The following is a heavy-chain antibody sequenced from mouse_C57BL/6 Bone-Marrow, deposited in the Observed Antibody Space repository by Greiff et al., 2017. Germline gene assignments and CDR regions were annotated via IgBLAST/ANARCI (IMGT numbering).Heavy chain of an antibody. D-gene: IGHD1-1*01. V-gene: IGHV1-72*01. CDR2: IDPNSGGT. J-gene: IGHJ4*01. CDR3: ARSDYYGTAYYAMDY. Sequence: VQLQQPGAELVKPGASVKLSCKASGYTFTSYWMHWVKQRPGRGLEWIGRIDPNSGGTKYNEKFKSKATMTVDKPSITAYMQRCSLISEDSAVYYCARSDYYGTAYYAMDYWGQGTSVTVSS. CDR1: GYTFTSYW.